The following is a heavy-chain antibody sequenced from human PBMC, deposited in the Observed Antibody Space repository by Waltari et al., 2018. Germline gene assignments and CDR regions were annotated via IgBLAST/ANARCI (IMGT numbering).Heavy chain of an antibody. J-gene: IGHJ2*01. V-gene: IGHV3-30*18. D-gene: IGHD6-13*01. CDR1: GFTFSSYG. CDR2: ISYDGSNK. Sequence: QVQLVESGGGVVQPGRSLRLSCAASGFTFSSYGMHWVRQAPGKGLEWVAVISYDGSNKYYADSVKGRFTISRDNSKNTLYLQMNSLRAEDTAVYYCAKDDVYSSSWYEDWYFDLWGRGTLVTVSS. CDR3: AKDDVYSSSWYEDWYFDL.